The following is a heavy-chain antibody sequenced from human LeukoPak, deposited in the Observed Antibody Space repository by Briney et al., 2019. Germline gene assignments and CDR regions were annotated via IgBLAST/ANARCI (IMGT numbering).Heavy chain of an antibody. CDR3: ARSYRRGAITMLRGVANRGAFDI. CDR1: GFTFSTYA. J-gene: IGHJ3*02. CDR2: ISFDGSNK. Sequence: GGSLRLSCAASGFTFSTYAMHWVRQAPGKGLEWVALISFDGSNKYYADSVKGRFTISRDSSKNTLYQQMNSLRAADTAVYYCARSYRRGAITMLRGVANRGAFDIWGQGTMVTVSS. V-gene: IGHV3-30*04. D-gene: IGHD3-10*01.